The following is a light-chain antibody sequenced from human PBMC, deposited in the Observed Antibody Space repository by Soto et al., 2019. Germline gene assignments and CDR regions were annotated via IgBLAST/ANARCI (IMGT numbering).Light chain of an antibody. J-gene: IGKJ5*01. V-gene: IGKV1-5*03. CDR2: KAS. CDR3: QQYNSYPVT. CDR1: QGIGSW. Sequence: DIQMTQSPSTLSASVGDRVTITCRASQGIGSWLAWYQQKPGKAPKLLIYKASSLESGVPSRFSGSGSGTEVTLTISSLQPDDFAAYYCQQYNSYPVTFGQGTRLEIK.